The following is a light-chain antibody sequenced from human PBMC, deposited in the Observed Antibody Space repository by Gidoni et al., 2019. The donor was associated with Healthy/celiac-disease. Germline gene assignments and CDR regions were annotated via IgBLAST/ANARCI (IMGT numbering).Light chain of an antibody. J-gene: IGKJ4*01. CDR2: DAS. CDR3: QQRSNWFLT. V-gene: IGKV3-11*01. CDR1: QSVSSY. Sequence: EIALTQSPATLSLSPGERATLSRRASQSVSSYLAWYQQKPGQAPRLLIYDASNRATGIPARFSGSGSGTDFTLTISSLEPEDFAVYYCQQRSNWFLTFGGGTKVEIK.